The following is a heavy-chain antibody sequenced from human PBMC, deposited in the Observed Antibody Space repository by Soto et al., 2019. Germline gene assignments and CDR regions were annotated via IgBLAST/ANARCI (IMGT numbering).Heavy chain of an antibody. CDR1: GYTFTSYA. D-gene: IGHD3-10*01. Sequence: GASVKVSCKASGYTFTSYAMHWVRQAPGQRLEWMGWINAGNGNTKYSQKFQGRVTITRDTSASTAYTELSSLRSEDTAVYYCARDFGAVYYYYGMDVWGHGTTVTVSS. J-gene: IGHJ6*02. V-gene: IGHV1-3*01. CDR2: INAGNGNT. CDR3: ARDFGAVYYYYGMDV.